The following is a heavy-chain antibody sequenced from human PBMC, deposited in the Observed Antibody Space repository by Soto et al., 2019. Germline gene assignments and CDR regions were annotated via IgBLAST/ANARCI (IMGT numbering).Heavy chain of an antibody. Sequence: SETLSLTCAVSGGSISSGSYYWSWIRQPPGKGLEWIGYIYYSGSTNYNPSLKSRVTISVDTSKNQFSLKLSSVTAADTAVYYCARDHPAAYGDTPWFDPWGQGTLVTVSS. V-gene: IGHV4-61*01. J-gene: IGHJ5*02. CDR1: GGSISSGSYY. CDR3: ARDHPAAYGDTPWFDP. CDR2: IYYSGST. D-gene: IGHD4-17*01.